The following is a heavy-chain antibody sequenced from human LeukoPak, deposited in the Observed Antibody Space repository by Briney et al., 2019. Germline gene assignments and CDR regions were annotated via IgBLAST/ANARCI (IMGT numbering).Heavy chain of an antibody. J-gene: IGHJ5*02. D-gene: IGHD2-2*01. CDR1: GFTFSSYG. Sequence: GGSLRLSCEASGFTFSSYGMHWVRQAPGKGLEWVAVISYDGSNKYYADSVKGRFTISRDNSKNTLYLQMNSLRAEDTAVYYCAKDPQRYCSSTSCWDWFDPWGQGTLVTVSS. CDR3: AKDPQRYCSSTSCWDWFDP. CDR2: ISYDGSNK. V-gene: IGHV3-30*18.